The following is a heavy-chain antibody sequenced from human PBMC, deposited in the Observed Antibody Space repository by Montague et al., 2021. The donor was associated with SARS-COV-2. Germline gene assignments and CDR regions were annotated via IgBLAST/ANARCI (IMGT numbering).Heavy chain of an antibody. Sequence: SETLSLTCTVSGDSTSNYYWSWIRQPPGKGLEWIGYIYYSGSTNYNPSLKSRVAISVDTSKNQFSLKLSSVTAADTAVYYCARQEPIVVVVAAARGWFDPWGQRTLVTVSS. CDR2: IYYSGST. CDR1: GDSTSNYY. V-gene: IGHV4-59*08. D-gene: IGHD2-15*01. J-gene: IGHJ5*02. CDR3: ARQEPIVVVVAAARGWFDP.